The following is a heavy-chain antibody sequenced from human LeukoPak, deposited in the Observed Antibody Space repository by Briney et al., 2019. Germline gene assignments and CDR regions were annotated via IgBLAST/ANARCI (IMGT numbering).Heavy chain of an antibody. J-gene: IGHJ4*02. V-gene: IGHV3-7*01. CDR3: ARHVGISF. CDR2: IREDGTEK. Sequence: GGSLRLSRTASGFTFSGAWMTWVRQAPGKGLEWVANIREDGTEKNYVDSVKGRFTISRDNAKNSLFLQMSNLRDDDTAIYYCARHVGISFWGQGTLVTVSS. D-gene: IGHD7-27*01. CDR1: GFTFSGAW.